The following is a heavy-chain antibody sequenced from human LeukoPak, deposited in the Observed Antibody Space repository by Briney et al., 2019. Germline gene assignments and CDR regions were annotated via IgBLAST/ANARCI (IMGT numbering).Heavy chain of an antibody. CDR2: IYYSGST. J-gene: IGHJ6*03. CDR1: GGSISSSSYY. Sequence: SETLSLTCTVSGGSISSSSYYWGWIRQPPGKGLEWIGSIYYSGSTYYNPSLKSRVTISVDTSKNQFSLKLSSVTAADTAVYYCARHDLDRYYYYMDVWGKGTTVTVSS. CDR3: ARHDLDRYYYYMDV. V-gene: IGHV4-39*01. D-gene: IGHD3/OR15-3a*01.